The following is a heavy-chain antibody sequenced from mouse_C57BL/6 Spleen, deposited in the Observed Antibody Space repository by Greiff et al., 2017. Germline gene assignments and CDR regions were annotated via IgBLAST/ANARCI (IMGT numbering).Heavy chain of an antibody. CDR1: GFSLHSHA. CDR3: ARLDSSGYTYYAMDY. J-gene: IGHJ4*01. Sequence: VTLVESGPGLVAPSQSLSITCTVSGFSLHSHAISWVRQPPGKGLEWLGVIWTGGGTNYNSALKSRLSISKDNSKSQVFLKMNRLQTDDTARYSCARLDSSGYTYYAMDYWGQGTSVTVSS. V-gene: IGHV2-9-1*01. CDR2: IWTGGGT. D-gene: IGHD3-2*02.